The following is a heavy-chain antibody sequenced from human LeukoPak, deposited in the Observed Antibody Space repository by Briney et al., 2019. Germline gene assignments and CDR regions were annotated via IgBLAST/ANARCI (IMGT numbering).Heavy chain of an antibody. Sequence: GQSLNISCKGPGDSLTSYWINWVRQLPGKGLEWIGKIDPSDSYTNYSPSFQRPVAISADKSISTAYLQWSSLKASHTPMYYCARSHSDPFLDYWAEGTLVTVSS. CDR2: IDPSDSYT. CDR1: GDSLTSYW. D-gene: IGHD2/OR15-2a*01. J-gene: IGHJ4*02. CDR3: ARSHSDPFLDY. V-gene: IGHV5-10-1*01.